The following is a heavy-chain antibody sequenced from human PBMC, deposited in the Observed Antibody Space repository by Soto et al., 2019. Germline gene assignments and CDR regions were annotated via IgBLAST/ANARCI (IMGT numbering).Heavy chain of an antibody. V-gene: IGHV3-33*01. CDR2: IWYDGNKK. CDR3: ARGLHSLFDY. J-gene: IGHJ4*02. CDR1: GFNFSNYG. Sequence: QVQLVESGGGVVQPGGSLRLSCAASGFNFSNYGMHWGRQGPGKGLEWVAVIWYDGNKKYYADSVKGRFTISRDNSNNTLYVQMTSLRAEDTAVYYCARGLHSLFDYWGQGTLVTVSS. D-gene: IGHD2-21*01.